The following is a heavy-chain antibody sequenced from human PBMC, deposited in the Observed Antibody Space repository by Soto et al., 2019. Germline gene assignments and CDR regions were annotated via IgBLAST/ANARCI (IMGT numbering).Heavy chain of an antibody. CDR3: ACDGGTRLDY. Sequence: QVQLVQSGAEVRKPGASVKVSCKASGYIFTTFGIGWVRQAPGQGLEWMGWISAYNGNRNFAQNVRDRVTMTTDTSPNKAHLVLRSLRSDDTAVYYCACDGGTRLDYWGQGTLVTVSS. CDR2: ISAYNGNR. CDR1: GYIFTTFG. V-gene: IGHV1-18*01. J-gene: IGHJ4*02. D-gene: IGHD3-16*01.